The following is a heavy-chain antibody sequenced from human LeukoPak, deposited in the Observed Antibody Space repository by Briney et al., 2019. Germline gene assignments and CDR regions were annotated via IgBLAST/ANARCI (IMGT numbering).Heavy chain of an antibody. V-gene: IGHV3-7*01. J-gene: IGHJ4*02. CDR2: IKQDGSEK. CDR1: GFTFSRYW. D-gene: IGHD1-20*01. CDR3: ARLLVYNSGGEAFDH. Sequence: PGGSLRLSCAASGFTFSRYWMSWVRQAPGKRLEWVANIKQDGSEKYYVDSVKGRFTISRDNAKNSLYLQMNSLRAEDTAVYYCARLLVYNSGGEAFDHWGQGTLVTVSS.